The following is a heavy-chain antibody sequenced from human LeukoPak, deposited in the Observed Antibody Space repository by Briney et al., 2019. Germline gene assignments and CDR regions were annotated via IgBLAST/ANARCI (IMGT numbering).Heavy chain of an antibody. J-gene: IGHJ4*02. V-gene: IGHV3-74*01. CDR1: GFTLSNYW. CDR2: VNSDGRVT. Sequence: GGSLRLSCAASGFTLSNYWIHWVRQPPGKGLVWVSRVNSDGRVTTYADSVKGRFTISRDNAKNTLYLQMNSLRAEDTAVYYCARKLQADYWGQGTLVTVSS. CDR3: ARKLQADY.